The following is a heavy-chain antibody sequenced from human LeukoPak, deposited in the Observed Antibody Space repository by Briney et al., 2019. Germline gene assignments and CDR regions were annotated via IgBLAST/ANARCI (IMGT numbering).Heavy chain of an antibody. V-gene: IGHV4-59*04. CDR1: GGSISSHY. J-gene: IGHJ4*02. Sequence: SETLSLTCTVSGGSISSHYWSWIRQPPGKGLEWIGYIYYSGSTYYNPSLKSRVTISVGTSKNQFFLKLSSVTAADTAVYYCASLSGEGVDFWGQGTLVTVSS. CDR2: IYYSGST. D-gene: IGHD1-26*01. CDR3: ASLSGEGVDF.